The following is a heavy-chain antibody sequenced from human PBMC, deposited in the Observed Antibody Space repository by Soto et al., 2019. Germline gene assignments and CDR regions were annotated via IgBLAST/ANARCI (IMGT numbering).Heavy chain of an antibody. CDR1: GYSFTSYW. Sequence: PGESLKISCKGSGYSFTSYWIGWVRQMPGKGLEWMGIIYPGDSDTRYSPSFQGQVTISADKSISTAYLQWSSLKASDTAMYYCARPQGYCSGGSCSAPYYFDYWGQGTLVTVSS. D-gene: IGHD2-15*01. CDR2: IYPGDSDT. CDR3: ARPQGYCSGGSCSAPYYFDY. V-gene: IGHV5-51*01. J-gene: IGHJ4*02.